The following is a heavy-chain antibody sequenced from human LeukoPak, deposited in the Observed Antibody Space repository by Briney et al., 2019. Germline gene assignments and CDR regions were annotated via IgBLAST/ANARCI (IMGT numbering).Heavy chain of an antibody. CDR1: GYTFTSYG. V-gene: IGHV1-18*01. CDR2: ISAYNGNT. D-gene: IGHD3-22*01. CDR3: ARAGYYDSSGYFDY. J-gene: IGHJ4*02. Sequence: ASVKVSCKASGYTFTSYGISWVRQAPGQGLEWMGWISAYNGNTNYAQKLQGRVTMTTDASTSTAYMELRSLRSDDTAVYYCARAGYYDSSGYFDYWGQGTLVTVSS.